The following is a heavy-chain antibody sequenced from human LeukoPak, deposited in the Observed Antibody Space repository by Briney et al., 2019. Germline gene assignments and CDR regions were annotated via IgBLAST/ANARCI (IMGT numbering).Heavy chain of an antibody. CDR1: GFTFSSYA. CDR2: ISGSGGST. D-gene: IGHD3-22*01. V-gene: IGHV3-23*01. CDR3: AKDRSSGYYYVPVNWFDP. J-gene: IGHJ5*02. Sequence: GGSLRLSCAASGFTFSSYAMSWVRQAPGKGLEWVSAISGSGGSTYYADSVKGRLTISRDNSKNTLYLQMNSLRAEDTAVYYCAKDRSSGYYYVPVNWFDPWGQGTLVTVSS.